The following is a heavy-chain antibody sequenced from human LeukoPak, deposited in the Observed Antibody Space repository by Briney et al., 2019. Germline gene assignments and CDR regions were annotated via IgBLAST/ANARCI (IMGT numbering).Heavy chain of an antibody. J-gene: IGHJ6*03. Sequence: SVKVSCKASGGTFSSYAISWVRQAPGQGLEWMGGIIPIFGTANYAQKFQGRVTITTDESTSTAYMELSSLRSEDTAVYYCARARGSGSYYGHDYYYYHYMDVWGKGTTVTVSS. CDR1: GGTFSSYA. V-gene: IGHV1-69*05. D-gene: IGHD3-10*01. CDR3: ARARGSGSYYGHDYYYYHYMDV. CDR2: IIPIFGTA.